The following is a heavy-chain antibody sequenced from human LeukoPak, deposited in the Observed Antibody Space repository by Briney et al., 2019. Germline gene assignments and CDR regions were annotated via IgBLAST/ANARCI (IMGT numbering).Heavy chain of an antibody. Sequence: AASVKVSCKASGYTFTSYGISWVRQAPGQGLEWMGWISAYNGNTNYAQKLQGRVTMTTDTSTSTAYMELRSLRSDDTAVYYCARVHKGVLRYFAPSLGLEDYWGQGTLVTVSS. D-gene: IGHD3-9*01. CDR1: GYTFTSYG. CDR2: ISAYNGNT. J-gene: IGHJ4*02. V-gene: IGHV1-18*01. CDR3: ARVHKGVLRYFAPSLGLEDY.